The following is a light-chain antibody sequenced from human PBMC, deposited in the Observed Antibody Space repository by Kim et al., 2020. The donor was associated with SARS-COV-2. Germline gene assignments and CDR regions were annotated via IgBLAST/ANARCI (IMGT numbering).Light chain of an antibody. V-gene: IGLV3-19*01. J-gene: IGLJ3*02. CDR1: SLRSYY. Sequence: SSELTQDPAVSVALGQTVRITCQGDSLRSYYASWYQQKPGQAPVVVIYGKNNRPSGIPDRFSGSSSGNTASLTITGAQAEDEADYYCNSRDSSGNPWVFGGGTQPTVL. CDR2: GKN. CDR3: NSRDSSGNPWV.